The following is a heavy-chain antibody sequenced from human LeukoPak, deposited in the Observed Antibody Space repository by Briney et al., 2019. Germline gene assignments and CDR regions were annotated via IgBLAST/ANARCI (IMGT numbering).Heavy chain of an antibody. J-gene: IGHJ4*02. CDR2: ITGSGGWA. CDR3: AKDHFTVTGGFDY. CDR1: GLTFSSYA. D-gene: IGHD4-11*01. V-gene: IGHV3-23*01. Sequence: GGSLRLSCAASGLTFSSYAMMWLRQAPGQGLEWVSAITGSGGWALYTDSVKGRFTISRDNSKNTLYLQMSSLRAEDTAVYYCAKDHFTVTGGFDYWGQGTLVTVSS.